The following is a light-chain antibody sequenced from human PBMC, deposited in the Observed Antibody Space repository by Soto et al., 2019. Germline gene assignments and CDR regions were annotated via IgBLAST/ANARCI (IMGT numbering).Light chain of an antibody. J-gene: IGLJ2*01. V-gene: IGLV1-40*01. CDR3: LSFDSSLSVV. CDR2: GNT. Sequence: QSVLTQPPSVSGAPGQRVTISCTGSSSNIGAGYDVHWYQQLPGRAPKLLIYGNTNRPSGVPDRFSVSKSGTSASLAITGLQAEYEADYYCLSFDSSLSVVFGGGTKVTVL. CDR1: SSNIGAGYD.